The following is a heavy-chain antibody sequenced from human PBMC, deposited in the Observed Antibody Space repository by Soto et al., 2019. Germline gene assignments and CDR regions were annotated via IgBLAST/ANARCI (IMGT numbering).Heavy chain of an antibody. CDR1: GGSISSRDW. V-gene: IGHV4-4*02. D-gene: IGHD6-13*01. CDR2: IDHSGNT. Sequence: PSETLSLTCAVSGGSISSRDWWIWVRQPPGMGLEWIGEIDHSGNTNYNPSLKSRVTISVDKSKTQFSLKLNSVTAADTAVYYCARSLGTTWSFDPWGQGTLVTVSS. CDR3: ARSLGTTWSFDP. J-gene: IGHJ5*02.